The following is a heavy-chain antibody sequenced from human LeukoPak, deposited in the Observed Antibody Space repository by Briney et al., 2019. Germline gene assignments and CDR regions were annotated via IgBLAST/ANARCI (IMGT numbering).Heavy chain of an antibody. Sequence: SETLSLTCTVSGGSISSYYWSWIRQPPGGGLEWIGYIFSSGSTKYNPSLKSRVIISVDTSKNQFSLKLRSVTAADTAVYHCARHPPRGSSGDAFDIWGQGTLVTVSS. J-gene: IGHJ3*02. CDR1: GGSISSYY. CDR3: ARHPPRGSSGDAFDI. CDR2: IFSSGST. V-gene: IGHV4-59*08. D-gene: IGHD6-19*01.